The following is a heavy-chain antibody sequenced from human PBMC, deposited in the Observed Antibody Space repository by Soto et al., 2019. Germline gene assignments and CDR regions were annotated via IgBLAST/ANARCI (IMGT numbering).Heavy chain of an antibody. D-gene: IGHD1-7*01. J-gene: IGHJ3*02. CDR2: ISRSGSPT. CDR1: GLTFSSYV. V-gene: IGHV3-23*01. Sequence: EVQLLESGGGLVQPGGSLRLSCEASGLTFSSYVMTWVRQAPGKGLEWVSTISRSGSPTWHANSVRGRCTISRDNSKNTLYLQVNSLRAEDTAVYYCAARGISATRWTFDIWGQGTMVTVSS. CDR3: AARGISATRWTFDI.